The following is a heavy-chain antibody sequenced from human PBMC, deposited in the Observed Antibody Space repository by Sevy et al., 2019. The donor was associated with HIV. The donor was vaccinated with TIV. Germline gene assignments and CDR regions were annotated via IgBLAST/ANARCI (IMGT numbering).Heavy chain of an antibody. V-gene: IGHV3-33*01. J-gene: IGHJ4*02. CDR3: AMNYYDSSGSSFFFDY. CDR2: IWYDGSNK. Sequence: GGSLRLSCAASGFTFSSYGMHWVRQAPGKGLEWVAVIWYDGSNKYYAYSVKGRFTISRDNSKNTLYLQMNSLRAEDTAVYYRAMNYYDSSGSSFFFDYWGQGTLVTVSS. D-gene: IGHD3-22*01. CDR1: GFTFSSYG.